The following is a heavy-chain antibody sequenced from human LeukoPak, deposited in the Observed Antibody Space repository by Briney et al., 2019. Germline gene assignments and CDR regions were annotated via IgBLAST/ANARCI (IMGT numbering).Heavy chain of an antibody. D-gene: IGHD3-3*01. Sequence: GSSVKVSCKASGGTFSSYAISWVRQAPGQGLEWMGWINPNSGGTNYAQKFQGRVTMTRDTSISTAYMELSRLRSDDTAVYYCAREGMFGPVRYYGMDVWGQGTTVTVSS. J-gene: IGHJ6*02. CDR2: INPNSGGT. CDR3: AREGMFGPVRYYGMDV. CDR1: GGTFSSYA. V-gene: IGHV1-2*02.